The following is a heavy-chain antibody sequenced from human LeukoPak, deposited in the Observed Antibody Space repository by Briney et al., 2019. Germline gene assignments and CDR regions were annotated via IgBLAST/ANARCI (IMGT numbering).Heavy chain of an antibody. V-gene: IGHV3-11*05. CDR2: ISSGSSYT. J-gene: IGHJ4*02. Sequence: KPGGSLRLSCAASGFIFSDYYMSWIRQAPGKGLEWISYISSGSSYTNYVDSVKGRFTISRDNAKNSLYLQMNSLRAEDTAVYYCARAVSVSSYYFDCWGQGTLVTVSS. D-gene: IGHD5/OR15-5a*01. CDR1: GFIFSDYY. CDR3: ARAVSVSSYYFDC.